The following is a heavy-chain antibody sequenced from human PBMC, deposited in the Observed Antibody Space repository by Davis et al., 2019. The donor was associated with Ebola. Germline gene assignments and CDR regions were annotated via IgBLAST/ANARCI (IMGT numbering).Heavy chain of an antibody. V-gene: IGHV3-23*01. CDR2: ISGSGGST. Sequence: GESLKISCVASGFTFSSYAMSWVRQAPGKGLEWVSAISGSGGSTYYADSVKGRFTISRDNSRNTLYLQMYSLRPEDTATYYCVRGTMVVRGDGMHVWGQGTTVTVSS. CDR1: GFTFSSYA. J-gene: IGHJ6*02. CDR3: VRGTMVVRGDGMHV. D-gene: IGHD4-23*01.